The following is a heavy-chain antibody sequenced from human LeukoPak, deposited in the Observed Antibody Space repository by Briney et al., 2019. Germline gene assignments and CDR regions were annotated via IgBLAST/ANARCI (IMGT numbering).Heavy chain of an antibody. V-gene: IGHV3-30*04. Sequence: GGSLRLSCAASGFTFSSYAMHWVRQAPGKGLEWVAVTSYDGSNKYYADSVKGRFTISRDNSKNTLYLQMNSLRAEDTAVYYCARDLMPYAATLGYWGQGTLVTVSS. CDR1: GFTFSSYA. J-gene: IGHJ4*02. D-gene: IGHD2-2*01. CDR2: TSYDGSNK. CDR3: ARDLMPYAATLGY.